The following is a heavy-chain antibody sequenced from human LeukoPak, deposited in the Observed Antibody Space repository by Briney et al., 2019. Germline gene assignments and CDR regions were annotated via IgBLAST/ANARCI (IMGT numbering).Heavy chain of an antibody. CDR1: GGSISPYY. CDR3: ARHGGGGESYPRVFDS. CDR2: IYYSGST. V-gene: IGHV4-59*08. D-gene: IGHD1-26*01. J-gene: IGHJ4*02. Sequence: SETLSLTCTVSGGSISPYYWSWIRQPPGKGLGWIGYIYYSGSTSYNPSLNSRVTISVDTSKNQFSLKLSSVTAADTAVYYCARHGGGGESYPRVFDSWGRGNLVTVSS.